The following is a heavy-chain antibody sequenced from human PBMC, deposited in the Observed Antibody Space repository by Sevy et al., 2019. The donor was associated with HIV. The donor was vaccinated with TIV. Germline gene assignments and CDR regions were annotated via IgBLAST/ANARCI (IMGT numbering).Heavy chain of an antibody. CDR3: AKLPRYGSGKWLSY. J-gene: IGHJ4*02. D-gene: IGHD3-10*01. CDR2: ISGSGGST. Sequence: GGSLRLSCAASGFTFSSYAMSWVRQAPGKGLEWVSAISGSGGSTYYADSVKGRFTISRDNSKNTLYLQMNSLRAEDTAVYYCAKLPRYGSGKWLSYWGQRTLVTVSS. V-gene: IGHV3-23*01. CDR1: GFTFSSYA.